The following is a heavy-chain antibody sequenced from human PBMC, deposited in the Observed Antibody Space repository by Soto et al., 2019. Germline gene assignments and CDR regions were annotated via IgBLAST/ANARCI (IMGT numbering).Heavy chain of an antibody. Sequence: GGSLRLSCAASGFTFRSFTMNWVRQAPGKGLEWVSTISSNSAYIYYTDALRGRFTISRDNAKNSLHLQMNSLRAEDTAVYYCTRDASRDSNARCCFDPWGPGTLVTVSS. D-gene: IGHD4-17*01. CDR2: ISSNSAYI. V-gene: IGHV3-21*01. J-gene: IGHJ5*02. CDR1: GFTFRSFT. CDR3: TRDASRDSNARCCFDP.